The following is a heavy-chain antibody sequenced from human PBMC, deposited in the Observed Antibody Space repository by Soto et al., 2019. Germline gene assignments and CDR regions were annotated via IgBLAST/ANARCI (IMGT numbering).Heavy chain of an antibody. V-gene: IGHV1-18*01. CDR1: GYTFTSYG. J-gene: IGHJ5*02. Sequence: ASVKVSCKASGYTFTSYGISWVRQAPGQGLEWMGWISAYNGNTNYAQKLQGRVTMTTEPSTSTAYMELRSLRSDDTAVYYCARGSTVTTKDWFDPWGQGTLVTVSS. CDR2: ISAYNGNT. CDR3: ARGSTVTTKDWFDP. D-gene: IGHD4-17*01.